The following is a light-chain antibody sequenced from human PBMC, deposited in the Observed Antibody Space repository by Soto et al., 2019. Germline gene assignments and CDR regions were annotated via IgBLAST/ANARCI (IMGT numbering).Light chain of an antibody. V-gene: IGLV1-44*01. CDR1: SSNIGSNT. Sequence: QSVLTQPPSASGTPGQRVTISCSGSSSNIGSNTVNWYQQLQGTAPKLLIYSNNQRPSGVPDRFSGSKSGTSASLAISGLQSEDEADYYCAAWDDSLNGSHVVFGGGTKVTVL. CDR2: SNN. CDR3: AAWDDSLNGSHVV. J-gene: IGLJ2*01.